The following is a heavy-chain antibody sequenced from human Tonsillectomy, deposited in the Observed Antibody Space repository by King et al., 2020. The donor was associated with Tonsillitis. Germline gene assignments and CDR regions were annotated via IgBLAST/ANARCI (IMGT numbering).Heavy chain of an antibody. CDR3: GKAADTDMVTGVDY. J-gene: IGHJ4*02. V-gene: IGHV3-23*04. CDR1: GFTFSSYA. D-gene: IGHD5-18*01. Sequence: VQLVESGGGLVQPGGSLRLSCAASGFTFSSYAMSWVRQAPGKGLEWVSGISGRGGSTYSADSVKGRFTISRDNSKNTLYLQMNSLRAEDTAVYYCGKAADTDMVTGVDYWGQGTLVTVSS. CDR2: ISGRGGST.